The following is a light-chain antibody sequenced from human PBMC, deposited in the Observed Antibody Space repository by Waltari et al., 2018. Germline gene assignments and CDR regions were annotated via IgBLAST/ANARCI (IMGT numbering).Light chain of an antibody. Sequence: QSALTQPASVSGSPGQSITISCTGTSSDVGGYNYVSWYQQHPGKAPKFIIYDVSDRPSGVSNRFSGSKSCNTASLTISELQAEDEADYYCTSYSTTTTLVFGGGTKVAVL. CDR3: TSYSTTTTLV. J-gene: IGLJ2*01. CDR2: DVS. V-gene: IGLV2-14*03. CDR1: SSDVGGYNY.